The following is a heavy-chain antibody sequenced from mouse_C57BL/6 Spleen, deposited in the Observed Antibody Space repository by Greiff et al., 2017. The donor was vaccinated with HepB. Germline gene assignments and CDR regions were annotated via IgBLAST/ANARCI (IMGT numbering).Heavy chain of an antibody. CDR3: ARIYGTNYFDY. J-gene: IGHJ2*01. D-gene: IGHD4-1*01. CDR2: IDPSDSYT. Sequence: QVQLKQPGAELVMPGASVKLSCKASGYTFTSYWMHWVKQRPGQGLEWIGEIDPSDSYTNYNQKFKGKSTLTVDKSSSTAYMQLSSLTSEDSAVYYCARIYGTNYFDYWGQGTTLTVSS. V-gene: IGHV1-69*01. CDR1: GYTFTSYW.